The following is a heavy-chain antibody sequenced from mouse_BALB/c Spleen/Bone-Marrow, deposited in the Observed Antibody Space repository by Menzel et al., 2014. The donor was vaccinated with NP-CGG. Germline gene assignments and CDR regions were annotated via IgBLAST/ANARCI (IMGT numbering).Heavy chain of an antibody. Sequence: EVKLMESGGGLVQPGGSLKLSCAASGFDFSRFWMSWVRQAPGKGLEWIGEMNQESSTLNYTPSLKDKFIISRDNAKNTLYLQFIKVRSEDAAVYYCARCHYYGHFAYWGQGTLVTVSA. CDR2: MNQESSTL. D-gene: IGHD1-2*01. CDR1: GFDFSRFW. CDR3: ARCHYYGHFAY. V-gene: IGHV4-1*02. J-gene: IGHJ3*01.